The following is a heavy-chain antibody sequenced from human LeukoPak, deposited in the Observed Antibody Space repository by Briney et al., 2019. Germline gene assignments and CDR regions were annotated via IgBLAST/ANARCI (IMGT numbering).Heavy chain of an antibody. V-gene: IGHV4-31*03. CDR1: GGSISSGGYY. CDR2: IYYSGST. Sequence: SETLSLTCTVSGGSISSGGYYWSWIRQHPGKGLEWIGYIYYSGSTYYNPSLKSRVTISVDTSKNQFSLKLSSVTAADTAVYYCARAPLQVLMVYAIPYMDVWGKGTTVAVSS. J-gene: IGHJ6*03. CDR3: ARAPLQVLMVYAIPYMDV. D-gene: IGHD2-8*01.